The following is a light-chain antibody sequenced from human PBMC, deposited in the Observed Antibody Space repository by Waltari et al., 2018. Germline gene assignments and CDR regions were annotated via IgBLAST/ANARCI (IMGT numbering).Light chain of an antibody. CDR1: SRHVGRYHL. CDR3: CSYAGSNTVL. Sequence: SALTQPPSVPRSPEPSLTFPCTGTSRHVGRYHLVCWYQQHTGKARKVMISEVNERPSGVSIRFSGSKSGNTAALTISGLQAEDGADYYCCSYAGSNTVLFGGGTKLTVL. V-gene: IGLV2-23*02. J-gene: IGLJ2*01. CDR2: EVN.